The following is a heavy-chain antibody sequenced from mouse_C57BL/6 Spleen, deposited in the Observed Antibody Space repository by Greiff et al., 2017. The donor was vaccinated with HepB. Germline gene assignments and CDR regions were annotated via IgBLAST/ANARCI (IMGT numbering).Heavy chain of an antibody. CDR3: ARSGTKYFDV. D-gene: IGHD4-1*01. Sequence: VQRVESGAELARPGASVKMSCKASGYTFTSYTMHWVKQRPGQGLEWIGYINPSSGYTKYNQKFKDEATLTADKSSSTAYMQLSSLTSEDSAVYYCARSGTKYFDVWGTGTTVTVSS. CDR1: GYTFTSYT. J-gene: IGHJ1*03. CDR2: INPSSGYT. V-gene: IGHV1-4*01.